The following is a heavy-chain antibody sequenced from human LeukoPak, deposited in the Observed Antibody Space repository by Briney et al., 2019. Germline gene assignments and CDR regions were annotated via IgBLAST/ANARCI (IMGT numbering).Heavy chain of an antibody. Sequence: GGSLRLSCAASGFTFSSYWMHWVRQAPGKGLVWVSRINSDGSSTSYADSVKGRFTISRDNAKNTLYLQMNSLRAEDTAVYYCARSGYSGYDSRDYYYYMDVWGKGTTVTISS. CDR3: ARSGYSGYDSRDYYYYMDV. V-gene: IGHV3-74*01. D-gene: IGHD5-12*01. CDR1: GFTFSSYW. CDR2: INSDGSST. J-gene: IGHJ6*03.